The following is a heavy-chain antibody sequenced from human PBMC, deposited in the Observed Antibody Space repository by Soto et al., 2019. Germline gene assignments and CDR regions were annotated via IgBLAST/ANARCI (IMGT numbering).Heavy chain of an antibody. D-gene: IGHD1-26*01. CDR1: GFTFSYYW. V-gene: IGHV3-74*01. CDR3: ARGDRGAFDL. CDR2: IHSDGSST. Sequence: PGGSLRLSCAASGFTFSYYWMHWVRQAPGMGLVWVSRIHSDGSSTTYADSEKGRLTISRDNARNTLYQQMNSLRAEDTAVYYCARGDRGAFDLWGQGTVVTVSS. J-gene: IGHJ3*01.